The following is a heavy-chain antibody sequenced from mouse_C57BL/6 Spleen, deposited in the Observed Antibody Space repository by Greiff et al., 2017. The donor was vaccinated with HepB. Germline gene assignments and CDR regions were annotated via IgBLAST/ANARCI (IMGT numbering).Heavy chain of an antibody. CDR3: ARADGRWYFDV. J-gene: IGHJ1*03. CDR2: IDPSDSYT. D-gene: IGHD2-3*01. Sequence: VKLQQPGAELVMPGASVKLSCTASGYTFTSYWMHWVKQRPGQGLEWIGEIDPSDSYTNYNQKFKGKSTLTVDKSSSTAYMQLSSLTSEDSAVYYCARADGRWYFDVWGTGTTVTVSS. V-gene: IGHV1-69*01. CDR1: GYTFTSYW.